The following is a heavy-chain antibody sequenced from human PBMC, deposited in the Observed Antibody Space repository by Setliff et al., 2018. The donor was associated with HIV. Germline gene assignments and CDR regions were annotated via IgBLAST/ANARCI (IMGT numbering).Heavy chain of an antibody. J-gene: IGHJ5*02. CDR2: AYHSGTT. CDR1: GDSISRAYY. CDR3: ARGPYGDPWKLFDP. Sequence: PSETLSLTCAVSGDSISRAYYWAWLRQSPGKGLEWIGSAYHSGTTYYNPSLNSRVTISVDTSKNQFSLNLRSVTASDTAVYYCARGPYGDPWKLFDPWGQGTLVTVSS. D-gene: IGHD4-17*01. V-gene: IGHV4-38-2*01.